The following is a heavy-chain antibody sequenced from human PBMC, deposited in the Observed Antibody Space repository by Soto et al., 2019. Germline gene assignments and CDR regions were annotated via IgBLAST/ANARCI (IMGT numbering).Heavy chain of an antibody. Sequence: QVQLQESGPGLVKPSETLSLTCTVSGGSISSYYWSWIRQPAGKGLEWIGRIDTSGSTNYNPSLRRPVTMSVDTSKHRFSRKLNSVTAADTAVYYCARVMGDIVVVQSTRNWFDPGGQGTLVTVSS. CDR3: ARVMGDIVVVQSTRNWFDP. CDR2: IDTSGST. D-gene: IGHD2-2*01. V-gene: IGHV4-4*07. CDR1: GGSISSYY. J-gene: IGHJ5*02.